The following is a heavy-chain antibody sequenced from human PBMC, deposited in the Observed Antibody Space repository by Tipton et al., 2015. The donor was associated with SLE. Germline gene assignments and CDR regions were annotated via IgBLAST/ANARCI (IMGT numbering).Heavy chain of an antibody. Sequence: TLSLTCTVSRDSINSPIYYWSWIRQYPGKGLEWMGYIYSSGSTFYNPSLKSRLTISLDTSENQFSLKLSSVTAADTTVYYCARGGIVGATTWFDPWGQGTLVTVSS. CDR1: RDSINSPIYY. V-gene: IGHV4-31*03. D-gene: IGHD1-26*01. J-gene: IGHJ5*02. CDR3: ARGGIVGATTWFDP. CDR2: IYSSGST.